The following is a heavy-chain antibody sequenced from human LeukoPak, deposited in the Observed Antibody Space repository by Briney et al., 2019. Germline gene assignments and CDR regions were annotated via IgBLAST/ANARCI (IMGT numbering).Heavy chain of an antibody. J-gene: IGHJ4*02. Sequence: SGGSLRLSCAASGFTFSGYIFSWVRQAPGKGLEWVSSISSSSYLYYTDSVKGRFTFSRDNAKNSLYLQMNSLRAEDTAVYYCARRGAGSGWSIDYWGQGTLVTVSS. CDR2: ISSSSYL. V-gene: IGHV3-21*01. CDR1: GFTFSGYI. D-gene: IGHD6-19*01. CDR3: ARRGAGSGWSIDY.